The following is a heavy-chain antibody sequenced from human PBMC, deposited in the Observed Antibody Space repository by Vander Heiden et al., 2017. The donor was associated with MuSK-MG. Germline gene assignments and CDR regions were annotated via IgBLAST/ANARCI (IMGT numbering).Heavy chain of an antibody. V-gene: IGHV3-48*01. CDR3: ASLGAAGGYVGG. Sequence: EVQLMESGGGLVQPGGSLRLSCAASGFTFSTHSMNWVRQARGKRLEWVSYISSGDYTIYYADSVKGRFTISRDDAKSSLYLQMNSLRVDDTAIYYCASLGAAGGYVGGWGQGILVTVSS. CDR1: GFTFSTHS. J-gene: IGHJ4*02. CDR2: ISSGDYTI. D-gene: IGHD1-26*01.